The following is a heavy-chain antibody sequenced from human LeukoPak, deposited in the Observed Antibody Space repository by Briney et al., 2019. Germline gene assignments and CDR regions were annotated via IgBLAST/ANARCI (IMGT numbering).Heavy chain of an antibody. Sequence: GGSLRLSCAVSGFTFSSYWVSWVRQAPGKGLEWVANMPPDGNEKYYVDSVRGRFTISRGNAKNSLYLQMNSLRAEDTAVYFCARSPASGTAIGYWGQGTLVTVSS. CDR2: MPPDGNEK. CDR1: GFTFSSYW. D-gene: IGHD1-1*01. J-gene: IGHJ4*02. V-gene: IGHV3-7*01. CDR3: ARSPASGTAIGY.